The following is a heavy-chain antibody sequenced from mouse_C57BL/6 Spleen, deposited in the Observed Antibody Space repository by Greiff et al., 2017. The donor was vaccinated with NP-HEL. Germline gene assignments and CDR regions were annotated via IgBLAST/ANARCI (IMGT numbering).Heavy chain of an antibody. CDR2: IYPGSGST. J-gene: IGHJ2*01. V-gene: IGHV1-55*01. CDR3: ALLWLRLYYFDY. Sequence: QVQLQQPGAEFVKPGASVKMSCKASGYTFTSYWITWVKQRPGQGLEWIGDIYPGSGSTNYNETFKSKATLTVDTSSSTAYMQLSSLTSEDSAFYYCALLWLRLYYFDYWGQGTTLTVSS. CDR1: GYTFTSYW. D-gene: IGHD2-2*01.